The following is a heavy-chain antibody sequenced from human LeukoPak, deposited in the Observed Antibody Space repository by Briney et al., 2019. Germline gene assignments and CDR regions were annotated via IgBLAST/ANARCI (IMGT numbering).Heavy chain of an antibody. J-gene: IGHJ4*02. Sequence: SETLSLTCTVSGGSTSSYYWSWIRQPPGKGLEWIGYIYYSGSTNYNPSLKSRVTISVDTSKNQFSLKLSSVTAADTAVYYCARLQYSSGWPHFDYWGQGNLVTVSS. CDR3: ARLQYSSGWPHFDY. CDR1: GGSTSSYY. D-gene: IGHD6-19*01. V-gene: IGHV4-59*01. CDR2: IYYSGST.